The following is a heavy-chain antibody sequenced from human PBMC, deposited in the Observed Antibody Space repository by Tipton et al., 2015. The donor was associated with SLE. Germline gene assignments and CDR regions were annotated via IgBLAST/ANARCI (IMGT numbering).Heavy chain of an antibody. D-gene: IGHD1-26*01. CDR1: GGSISSSSYY. V-gene: IGHV4-39*07. CDR2: IYYSGST. CDR3: ARRTYSGSYLDAFDI. J-gene: IGHJ3*02. Sequence: TLSLTCTVSGGSISSSSYYWGWIRQPPGKGLEWIGSIYYSGSTYYNPSLKSRVTISVDTSKNQFSLKLSSVTAADTAVYYCARRTYSGSYLDAFDIWGQGTMVTVSS.